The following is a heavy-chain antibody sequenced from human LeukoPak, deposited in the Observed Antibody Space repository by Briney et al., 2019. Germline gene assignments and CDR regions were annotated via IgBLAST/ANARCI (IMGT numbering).Heavy chain of an antibody. V-gene: IGHV3-23*01. Sequence: GGSLRLSCAASGFTFSSYAMSWVRQAPGKGLEWVSAISGSGGSTYYADSVKGRFTISRDNSKNTLYLQMNSLRAEDTAVYYCASYPVTTYYYYMDVWGKGTTVTVSS. D-gene: IGHD4-11*01. J-gene: IGHJ6*03. CDR2: ISGSGGST. CDR1: GFTFSSYA. CDR3: ASYPVTTYYYYMDV.